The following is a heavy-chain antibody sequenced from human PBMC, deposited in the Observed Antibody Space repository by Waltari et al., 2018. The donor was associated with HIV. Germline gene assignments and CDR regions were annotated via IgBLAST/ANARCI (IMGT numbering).Heavy chain of an antibody. Sequence: LLESGGGLVQPGGSLRLSCAASGFMFESNAMTWVRQAPGKGLEWVSSISGSGGLTYYADSVKGRFTISRDNYKSTMYLQMNNLRDDDTAVYYCAKPQWELLRLECWGKGAVVTVSS. J-gene: IGHJ1*01. D-gene: IGHD3-22*01. CDR3: AKPQWELLRLEC. V-gene: IGHV3-23*01. CDR1: GFMFESNA. CDR2: ISGSGGLT.